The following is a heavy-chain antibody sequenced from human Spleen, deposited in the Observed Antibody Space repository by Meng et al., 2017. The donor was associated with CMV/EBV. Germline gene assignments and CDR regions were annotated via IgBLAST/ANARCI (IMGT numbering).Heavy chain of an antibody. CDR3: ARIFAWGSRSTFPSHFDN. D-gene: IGHD3-3*01. J-gene: IGHJ4*02. CDR2: IGTAGDT. CDR1: GFTFSSYD. Sequence: GGSLRLSCAACGFTFSSYDMHWVRQATGKGLEWVSAIGTAGDTYYPGSVKGQFTISRENAKNSLYLQMNNLRVEDTAVYYCARIFAWGSRSTFPSHFDNWGRGTLVTVSS. V-gene: IGHV3-13*03.